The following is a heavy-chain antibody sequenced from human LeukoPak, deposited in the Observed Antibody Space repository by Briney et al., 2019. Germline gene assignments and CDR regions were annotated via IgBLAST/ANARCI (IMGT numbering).Heavy chain of an antibody. CDR1: GGSISSGGYY. D-gene: IGHD3-16*02. CDR2: IYYSGST. CDR3: ARGGQVRGMITFGGVIARDPYYFDY. V-gene: IGHV4-39*07. J-gene: IGHJ4*02. Sequence: SQTLSLTCTVSGGSISSGGYYWSWIRQPPGKGLEWIGSIYYSGSTYYNPSLKSRVTISVDTSKNQFSLKLSSVTAADTAVYYCARGGQVRGMITFGGVIARDPYYFDYWGQGTLVTVSS.